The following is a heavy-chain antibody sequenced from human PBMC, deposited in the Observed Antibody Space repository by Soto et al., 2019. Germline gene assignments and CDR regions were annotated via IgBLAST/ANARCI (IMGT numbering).Heavy chain of an antibody. D-gene: IGHD5-18*01. J-gene: IGHJ4*02. Sequence: GGSLRLSCAASGFTFSTCAMSWVRQAPGKGLEWVSVISGSGGSTYYADSVKGRFTISRDNSKSTLYLQMNSLRVEDTAVYYCAKDSGYSYGSPFDDWGQGTVVTVSS. CDR1: GFTFSTCA. V-gene: IGHV3-23*01. CDR2: ISGSGGST. CDR3: AKDSGYSYGSPFDD.